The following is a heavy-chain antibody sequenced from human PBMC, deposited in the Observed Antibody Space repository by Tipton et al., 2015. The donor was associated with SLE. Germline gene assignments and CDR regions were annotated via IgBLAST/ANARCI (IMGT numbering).Heavy chain of an antibody. CDR1: GYSISSGYY. J-gene: IGHJ4*02. Sequence: TLSLTCTVSGYSISSGYYWGWIRQPPGKGLEWIGSIYHSGSTYYNPSLKSRVTISVDTSKNQFSLKLSSVTAADTAAYYCASVPYWGQGTLVTVSS. CDR3: ASVPY. V-gene: IGHV4-38-2*02. CDR2: IYHSGST.